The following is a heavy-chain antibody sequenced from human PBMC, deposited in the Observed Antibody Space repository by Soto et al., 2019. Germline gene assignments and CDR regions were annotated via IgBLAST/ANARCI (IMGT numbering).Heavy chain of an antibody. D-gene: IGHD6-19*01. CDR1: GYTFTSYG. V-gene: IGHV1-18*04. J-gene: IGHJ4*02. CDR3: ARDISGWYYFDY. Sequence: ASLKVSCKASGYTFTSYGISWLRQAPGQGLEWMGWISAYNGNTNYAQKLQGRVTMTTDTSTSTAYMELRSLRSDDTAVYYCARDISGWYYFDYWGQGTLVTVSS. CDR2: ISAYNGNT.